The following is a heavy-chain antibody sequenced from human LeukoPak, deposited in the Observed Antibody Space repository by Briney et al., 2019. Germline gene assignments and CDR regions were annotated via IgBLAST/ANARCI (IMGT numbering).Heavy chain of an antibody. Sequence: GASVKVSCKASGYKFTDYYIYWVRQAPGQGLEWMGAIFPSGGKTHYSQKFQGRLTPTRDTSTNTVYMELTGLRSDDTALYFCTRAFDPWGQGTLVTVSS. CDR3: TRAFDP. J-gene: IGHJ5*02. V-gene: IGHV1-46*01. CDR1: GYKFTDYY. CDR2: IFPSGGKT.